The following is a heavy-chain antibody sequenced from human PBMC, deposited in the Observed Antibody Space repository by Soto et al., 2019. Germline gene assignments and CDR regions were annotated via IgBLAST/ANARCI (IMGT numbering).Heavy chain of an antibody. Sequence: SVKVSCNASGGTFSSYSISWVRQAPGQGLEWMGGIIPIFGTANYAQKFQGRVTITADESTSTAYMELSSLRSEDTAVYYCARVSYDSSGSRGYYYYGMDVWGQGTTVTVSS. J-gene: IGHJ6*02. V-gene: IGHV1-69*13. CDR1: GGTFSSYS. D-gene: IGHD3-22*01. CDR2: IIPIFGTA. CDR3: ARVSYDSSGSRGYYYYGMDV.